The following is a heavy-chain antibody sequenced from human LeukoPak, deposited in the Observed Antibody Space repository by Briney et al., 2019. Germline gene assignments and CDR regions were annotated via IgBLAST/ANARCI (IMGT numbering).Heavy chain of an antibody. CDR3: SCVSGSWYEEYYYMDV. D-gene: IGHD6-13*01. J-gene: IGHJ6*03. V-gene: IGHV3-53*01. Sequence: GGSLRLSCAASGFTVSSNYMSWVRQAPGKGLEWVSVIYSGGSTYYADSVKGRFTISRDNSKNTLYLQMNSLRAEDTAVYYCSCVSGSWYEEYYYMDVWGKGTTVTVSS. CDR2: IYSGGST. CDR1: GFTVSSNY.